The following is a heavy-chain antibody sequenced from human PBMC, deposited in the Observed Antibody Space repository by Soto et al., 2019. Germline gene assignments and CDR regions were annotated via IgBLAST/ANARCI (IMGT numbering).Heavy chain of an antibody. J-gene: IGHJ6*02. V-gene: IGHV6-1*01. CDR3: ARDRVNWNYYYFYGMDV. Sequence: PSQTLSLTCAISVDSVSGNSVTCNWIRQSPSRGLEWLGRTYYRSKWYNDYALSVKSRISIIPDTSQNQFSLQLNSVTPEDTAVYYCARDRVNWNYYYFYGMDVWGQGTTVTVSS. D-gene: IGHD1-20*01. CDR1: VDSVSGNSVT. CDR2: TYYRSKWYN.